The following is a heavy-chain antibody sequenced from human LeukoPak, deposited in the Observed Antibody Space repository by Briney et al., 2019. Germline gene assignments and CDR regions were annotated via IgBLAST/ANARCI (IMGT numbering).Heavy chain of an antibody. CDR2: ISSSGSTI. D-gene: IGHD4-17*01. CDR3: AKRLSGDRVSY. V-gene: IGHV3-48*03. CDR1: GFTFSSYE. J-gene: IGHJ4*02. Sequence: PGGSLRLSCAASGFTFSSYEMNWVRQAPGKGLEWVSYISSSGSTIYYADSVKGRFTISRDNAKNSLYLQMNSLRAEDTAVYYCAKRLSGDRVSYWGQGTLVTVSS.